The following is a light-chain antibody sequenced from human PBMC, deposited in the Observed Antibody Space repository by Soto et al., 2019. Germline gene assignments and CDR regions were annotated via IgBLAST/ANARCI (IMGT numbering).Light chain of an antibody. CDR2: GVS. CDR3: QQYGSSPT. Sequence: EIVLTQSPGTLSLSPGERATLSCRSSQSVSSSYLAWYQQKPGQAPRLLIYGVSSSATGIPDRFSGSGSGTDFTLTISRLEPEDFAVYYCQQYGSSPTFGQGTKVEIK. V-gene: IGKV3-20*01. CDR1: QSVSSSY. J-gene: IGKJ1*01.